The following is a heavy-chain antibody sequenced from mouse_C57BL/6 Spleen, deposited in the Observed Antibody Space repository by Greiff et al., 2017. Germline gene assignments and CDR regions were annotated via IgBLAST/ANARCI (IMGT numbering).Heavy chain of an antibody. J-gene: IGHJ1*03. D-gene: IGHD1-1*01. CDR3: ASLYYGSSYGYFDV. CDR1: GYTFTSYW. V-gene: IGHV1-69*01. Sequence: VQLQQPGAELVMPGASVKLSCKASGYTFTSYWMHWVKQRPGQGLEWIGEIDPSDGYTKDNQKFKGKCTFTVDKSTSTAYVQLSSLTYEDSAVYDCASLYYGSSYGYFDVWGTGTTVTVSS. CDR2: IDPSDGYT.